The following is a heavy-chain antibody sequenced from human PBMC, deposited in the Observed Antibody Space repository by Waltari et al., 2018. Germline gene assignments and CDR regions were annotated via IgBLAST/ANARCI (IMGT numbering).Heavy chain of an antibody. Sequence: EVQLVESGGGLVQPGGSLRLSCAASGFTFSSYAMSWVRQAPGKGLEWVSAISGSGGSTYYADSVKGRFTISRDNSKNTLYLQMNSLRAEDTAVYYCAKDWRMAGGDYPVYFDYWGQGTLVTVSS. CDR3: AKDWRMAGGDYPVYFDY. D-gene: IGHD4-17*01. CDR1: GFTFSSYA. J-gene: IGHJ4*02. V-gene: IGHV3-23*04. CDR2: ISGSGGST.